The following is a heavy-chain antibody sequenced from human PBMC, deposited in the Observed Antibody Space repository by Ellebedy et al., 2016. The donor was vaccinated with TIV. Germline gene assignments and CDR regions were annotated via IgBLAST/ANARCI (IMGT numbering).Heavy chain of an antibody. V-gene: IGHV1-3*01. J-gene: IGHJ4*02. Sequence: ASVKVSXXASGYTFTNYAIHWVRQAPGQSLEWMGWINAGNGDSQYSQRFQGRLTITADTSAKTASMELNSLRSEDTGVYFCARDGPFPGTGLFDNWGQGTLVIVSS. CDR1: GYTFTNYA. CDR3: ARDGPFPGTGLFDN. CDR2: INAGNGDS. D-gene: IGHD6-13*01.